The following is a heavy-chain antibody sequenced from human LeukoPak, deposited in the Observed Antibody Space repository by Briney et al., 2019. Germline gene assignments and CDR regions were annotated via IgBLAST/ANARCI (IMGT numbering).Heavy chain of an antibody. CDR2: ISGSGTNM. Sequence: PGGSLRLSCAASGFTFSTYEMNWLRQAPGKGLEWVSTISGSGTNMWYPDSLKGRFTISRDNAKKSLNLQMNSLRAEDTAVYYCARRRSHYFDLWGRGTLVTVSS. V-gene: IGHV3-48*03. CDR1: GFTFSTYE. J-gene: IGHJ2*01. CDR3: ARRRSHYFDL.